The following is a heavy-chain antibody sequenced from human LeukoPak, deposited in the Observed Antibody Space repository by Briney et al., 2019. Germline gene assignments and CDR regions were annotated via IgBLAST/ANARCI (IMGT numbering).Heavy chain of an antibody. V-gene: IGHV1-69*13. J-gene: IGHJ4*02. CDR2: IIPIFGTA. D-gene: IGHD4-17*01. CDR1: GNTFSSYT. CDR3: ARDHGYYFDY. Sequence: SVKVSCKASGNTFSSYTITWVRQAPGQGLEWMGGIIPIFGTANYAQKFQGRVTITADEFTSIAYMELSSLRSEDTAVYYCARDHGYYFDYWGQGTLVTVSS.